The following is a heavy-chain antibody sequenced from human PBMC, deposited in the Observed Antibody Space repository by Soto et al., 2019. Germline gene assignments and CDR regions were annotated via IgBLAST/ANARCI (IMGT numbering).Heavy chain of an antibody. CDR1: GGTFSSYT. CDR2: IIPILGIA. J-gene: IGHJ5*02. V-gene: IGHV1-69*02. CDR3: ARGGSGWYNWFDP. Sequence: QVQLVQSGAEVKKPGSSVKVSCKASGGTFSSYTISWVRQAPGQGLEWMGRIIPILGIANYAQKFQGRVTITADKSTSTDYMELSSLRSEATAVYYCARGGSGWYNWFDPWGQGTLVTVAS. D-gene: IGHD6-19*01.